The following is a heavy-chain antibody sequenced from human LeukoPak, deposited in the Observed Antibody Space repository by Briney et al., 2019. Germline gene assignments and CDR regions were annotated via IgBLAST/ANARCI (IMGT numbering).Heavy chain of an antibody. CDR3: ARGPGTYYFDY. J-gene: IGHJ4*02. CDR2: INHSGST. Sequence: SETLSLTCAVYGGSFSGYYWSWIRQPPGKGLEWIGEINHSGSTNYNPSLKSRVTISVDTSKNQFSLKLSSVTAADTAVYYCARGPGTYYFDYWGQGTLVTVSS. CDR1: GGSFSGYY. D-gene: IGHD1-7*01. V-gene: IGHV4-34*01.